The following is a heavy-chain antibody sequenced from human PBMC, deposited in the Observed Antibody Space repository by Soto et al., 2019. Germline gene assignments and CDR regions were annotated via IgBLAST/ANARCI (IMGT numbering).Heavy chain of an antibody. J-gene: IGHJ3*02. Sequence: SETLSLTCAVSGGSISSSNWWSWVRQPPGKGLEWIGEIYHSGSTNYNPSLKSRVTISVDKSKNQFSLKLSSVTAADTAMYYCARTVGXGYSGYDPLWGQVAFDIWGQGTMVTVSS. CDR2: IYHSGST. CDR3: ARTVGXGYSGYDPLWGQVAFDI. CDR1: GGSISSSNW. V-gene: IGHV4-4*02. D-gene: IGHD5-12*01.